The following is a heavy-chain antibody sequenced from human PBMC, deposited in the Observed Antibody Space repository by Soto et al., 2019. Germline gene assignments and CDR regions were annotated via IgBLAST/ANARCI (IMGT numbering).Heavy chain of an antibody. CDR2: VYVTGTGT. CDR3: ARPEGYGSGSYYFDS. CDR1: GYPFTTYH. V-gene: IGHV1-46*01. D-gene: IGHD3-10*01. Sequence: ASVKVSCKASGYPFTTYHLHWVRQAPGQGLEWMGIVYVTGTGTRSAQKFQGRPTMTRDRSTSTVYMELSSLRSEDTAVYYCARPEGYGSGSYYFDSWGQGTLVTVSS. J-gene: IGHJ4*02.